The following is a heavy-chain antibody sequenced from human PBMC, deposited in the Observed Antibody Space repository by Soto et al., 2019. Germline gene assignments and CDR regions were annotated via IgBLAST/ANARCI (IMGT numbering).Heavy chain of an antibody. Sequence: QVALVQSGAEVKKPGASVKVSCKASGYSFINYGFSWVRQAPGQGPEWMGWINPYNGDTNYAQKFQGRVTLTTDTSTSTAYMDLRSLTSDDTAFYYCARDRLGFPDWFAAWGQVTLVTVSS. CDR1: GYSFINYG. CDR2: INPYNGDT. D-gene: IGHD6-19*01. CDR3: ARDRLGFPDWFAA. V-gene: IGHV1-18*01. J-gene: IGHJ5*02.